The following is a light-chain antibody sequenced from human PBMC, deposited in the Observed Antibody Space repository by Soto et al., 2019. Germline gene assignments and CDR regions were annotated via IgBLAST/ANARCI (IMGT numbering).Light chain of an antibody. CDR2: EVT. Sequence: QSALTQPASVSGSPGQSITISCTGTSGDVGGYDYVSWYQHHPGKVPKLMIFEVTNRPSGVSYRFSGSKSGTSASLAISGLRSEDEADYYCAAWDDSLSGVVFGGGTKLTVL. V-gene: IGLV2-14*01. CDR1: SGDVGGYDY. J-gene: IGLJ2*01. CDR3: AAWDDSLSGVV.